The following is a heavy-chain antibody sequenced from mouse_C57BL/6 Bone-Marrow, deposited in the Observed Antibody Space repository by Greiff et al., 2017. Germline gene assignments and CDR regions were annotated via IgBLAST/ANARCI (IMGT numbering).Heavy chain of an antibody. J-gene: IGHJ3*01. CDR2: IDPSDSYT. Sequence: QVQLQQPGAELVKPGASVKLSCKASGYTFTSYWMQWVKQRPGQGLEWIGEIDPSDSYTNYNQKFKGKATLTVDTSSSTAYMQLSSLTSEDSAVYYCASDGSFAWFAYWGQGTLVTVSA. CDR3: ASDGSFAWFAY. V-gene: IGHV1-50*01. CDR1: GYTFTSYW. D-gene: IGHD2-3*01.